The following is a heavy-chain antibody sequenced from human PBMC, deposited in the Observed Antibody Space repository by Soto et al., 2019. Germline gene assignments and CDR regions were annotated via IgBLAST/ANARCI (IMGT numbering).Heavy chain of an antibody. CDR2: IFGGGEST. CDR3: ASGSPQVASIHLVFDR. Sequence: GGSLRLSCAASGFTFSNFAMNWVRQAPGKGLEWVSLIFGGGESTYYADSVKGRFTISRDNSKNTLFLHMNNLGAEDTAVYFCASGSPQVASIHLVFDRWGQGTLVTVSS. CDR1: GFTFSNFA. D-gene: IGHD5-12*01. V-gene: IGHV3-23*01. J-gene: IGHJ4*02.